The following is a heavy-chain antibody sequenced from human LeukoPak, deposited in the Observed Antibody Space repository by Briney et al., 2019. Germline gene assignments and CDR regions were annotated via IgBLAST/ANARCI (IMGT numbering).Heavy chain of an antibody. CDR1: GFTFSNYW. V-gene: IGHV3-74*01. J-gene: IGHJ6*03. CDR2: ITNDGSST. Sequence: GGSLRLSCAVSGFTFSNYWMHWVRQAPGKGLVWVSRITNDGSSTSYADSVKGRFTISRDNSKNTLYLQMNSLRAEDTAVYYCARGVAAQIYYYYYYMDVWGKGTTVTVSS. CDR3: ARGVAAQIYYYYYYMDV. D-gene: IGHD6-13*01.